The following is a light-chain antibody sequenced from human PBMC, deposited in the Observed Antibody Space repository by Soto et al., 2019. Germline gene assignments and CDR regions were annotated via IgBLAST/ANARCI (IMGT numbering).Light chain of an antibody. CDR2: DAS. CDR1: HSVSSSY. J-gene: IGKJ1*01. Sequence: EIEVTLTPSTLSWYPRERARLSCVSSHSVSSSYLAWYQQKPGLAPRLLIYDASSRATGIPDRFSGSGSGTDFTLTISRLEPEDFAVYYCQHYGSAPRTCGQGTK. V-gene: IGKV3D-20*01. CDR3: QHYGSAPRT.